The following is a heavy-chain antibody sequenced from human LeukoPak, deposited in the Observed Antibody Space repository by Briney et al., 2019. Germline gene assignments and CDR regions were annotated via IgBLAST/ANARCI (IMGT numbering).Heavy chain of an antibody. V-gene: IGHV3-66*01. CDR1: GFTVSSNY. CDR2: IYSGGST. CDR3: ARDLTPGGYYFFDY. Sequence: PGRSLRLSCAASGFTVSSNYMGWVRQAPGKGLEWVSVIYSGGSTYYADSVKGRFTISRDNSKNTLYLQMNSLRAEDTAVYYCARDLTPGGYYFFDYWGQGTLVTVSS. D-gene: IGHD3-22*01. J-gene: IGHJ4*02.